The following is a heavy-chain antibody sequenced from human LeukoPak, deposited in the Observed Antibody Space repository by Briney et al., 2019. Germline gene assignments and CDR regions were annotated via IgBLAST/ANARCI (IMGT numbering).Heavy chain of an antibody. CDR1: GFTFSSYA. CDR2: VSGTGVTT. Sequence: GGSLRLSCTASGFTFSSYAMSWVRQAPGKGLEWVSTVSGTGVTTYYADSVQGRFTISRDNSENTISLQMNSLRAEDTAVYYCAKVEATNILTSYSPYYFDYWGQGTLVTVSS. J-gene: IGHJ4*02. CDR3: AKVEATNILTSYSPYYFDY. V-gene: IGHV3-23*01. D-gene: IGHD3-9*01.